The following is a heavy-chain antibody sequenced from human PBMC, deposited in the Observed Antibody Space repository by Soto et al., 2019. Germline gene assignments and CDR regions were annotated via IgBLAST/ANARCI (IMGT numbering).Heavy chain of an antibody. D-gene: IGHD3-22*01. V-gene: IGHV1-69*13. CDR2: IIPIFGTA. Sequence: GASVKVSCKASGYTFTSYGISWVRQAPGQGLEWMGWIIPIFGTANYAQKFQGRVTITADESTSTAYMELSSLRSEDTAVYYCARSRSSGYYFRYYYYYGMDVWGQGTTVTVSS. J-gene: IGHJ6*02. CDR1: GYTFTSYG. CDR3: ARSRSSGYYFRYYYYYGMDV.